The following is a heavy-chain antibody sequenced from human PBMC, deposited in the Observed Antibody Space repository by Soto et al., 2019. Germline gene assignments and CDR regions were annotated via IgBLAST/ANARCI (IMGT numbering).Heavy chain of an antibody. CDR3: ARSDTPYYYYGMDV. Sequence: GGSLRLSCAASGFTFSDYYMSWIRQAPGKGLEWVSYISSSGSTIYYADSVKGRFTISRDNAKNSLYLQMNSLRAEDTAVYYCARSDTPYYYYGMDVWGQGTTVTVSS. V-gene: IGHV3-11*01. J-gene: IGHJ6*02. CDR2: ISSSGSTI. CDR1: GFTFSDYY.